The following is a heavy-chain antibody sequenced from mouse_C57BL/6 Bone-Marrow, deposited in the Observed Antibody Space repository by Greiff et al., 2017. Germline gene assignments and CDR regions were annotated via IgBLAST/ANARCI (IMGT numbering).Heavy chain of an antibody. CDR3: ARFPNYGSSYGFAY. J-gene: IGHJ3*01. CDR2: ISSGGSYT. CDR1: GFTFSSYG. V-gene: IGHV5-6*01. Sequence: EVKLMESGGDLVKPGGSLKLSCAASGFTFSSYGMSWVRQTPDKRLGWVATISSGGSYTYYPDSVKGRFTISRDNDKNTLYLQMSSLKSEDTAMYYCARFPNYGSSYGFAYWGQGTLVTVSA. D-gene: IGHD1-1*01.